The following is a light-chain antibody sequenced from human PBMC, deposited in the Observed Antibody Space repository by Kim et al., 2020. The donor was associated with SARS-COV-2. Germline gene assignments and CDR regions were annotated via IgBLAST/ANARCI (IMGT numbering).Light chain of an antibody. CDR3: SSYTISSTLYV. CDR2: DVN. V-gene: IGLV2-14*03. J-gene: IGLJ1*01. Sequence: QSVLTQPASVSGSPGQSITISCTGTSSDVGGYNYVSWYQQHPGKAPKLMIYDVNDRPSGVSNRFSGSKSGNTASLTISGLLAEDEADYYCSSYTISSTLYVFGTGTKVTVL. CDR1: SSDVGGYNY.